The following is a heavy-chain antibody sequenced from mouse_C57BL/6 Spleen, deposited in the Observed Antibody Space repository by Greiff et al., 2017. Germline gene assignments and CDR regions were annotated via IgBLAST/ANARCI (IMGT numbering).Heavy chain of an antibody. J-gene: IGHJ2*01. CDR2: IRLKSDNYAT. Sequence: EVKLMESGGGLVQPGGSMKLSCVASGFTFSNYWMNWVRQSPEKGLEWVAQIRLKSDNYATHYAESVKGRFTISRDDSKSSVYLHMNNLRAVDTGIYYCTGDDDYLDYWGQGTTLTVSS. CDR1: GFTFSNYW. CDR3: TGDDDYLDY. D-gene: IGHD2-3*01. V-gene: IGHV6-3*01.